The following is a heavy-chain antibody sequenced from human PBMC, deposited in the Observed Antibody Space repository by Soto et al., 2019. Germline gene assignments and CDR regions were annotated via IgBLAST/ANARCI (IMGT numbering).Heavy chain of an antibody. J-gene: IGHJ4*02. CDR2: IYSGGTT. V-gene: IGHV3-66*01. CDR1: GFSVSLNY. CDR3: VKGEYYYDSSGYYPLDY. D-gene: IGHD3-22*01. Sequence: PGGSLRLSCAASGFSVSLNYMSWVRQAPGKGLEWVSVIYSGGTTFYADSVKGRFTISRDSSSNTQYLQMNSLRADDTAVYYCVKGEYYYDSSGYYPLDYWGQGTLVTVSS.